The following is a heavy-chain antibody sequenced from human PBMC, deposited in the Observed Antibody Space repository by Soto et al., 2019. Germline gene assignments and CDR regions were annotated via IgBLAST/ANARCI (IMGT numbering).Heavy chain of an antibody. Sequence: EVQLVESGGGLVQPGGSLRLSCAASGFTFSSYWMHWVRQAPGKGLVWVSRINSDGSSTSYADSVKGRFTISRDHAKNTRDLQMKRLRAEDTAVYYWARGGSLNWYFYLWGRGTLVTVSS. CDR2: INSDGSST. J-gene: IGHJ2*01. D-gene: IGHD1-26*01. V-gene: IGHV3-74*01. CDR1: GFTFSSYW. CDR3: ARGGSLNWYFYL.